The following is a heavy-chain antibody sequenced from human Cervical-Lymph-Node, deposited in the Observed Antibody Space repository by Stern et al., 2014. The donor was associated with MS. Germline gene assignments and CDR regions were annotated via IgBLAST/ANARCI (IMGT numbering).Heavy chain of an antibody. D-gene: IGHD1-20*01. Sequence: QLVQSGAEVKKPGASVKVSCKASGYIFTANAVHWVRQAPGQGLEWMGWINTGDGKTKYSEKFQGRVTITRDTSASTAHMELGSLRSEDSAVYYCARSNNWYADYWGQGTLVTVSS. CDR3: ARSNNWYADY. J-gene: IGHJ4*02. V-gene: IGHV1-3*04. CDR2: INTGDGKT. CDR1: GYIFTANA.